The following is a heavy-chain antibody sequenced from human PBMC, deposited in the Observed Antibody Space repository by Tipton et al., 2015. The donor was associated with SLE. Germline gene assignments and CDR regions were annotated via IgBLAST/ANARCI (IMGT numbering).Heavy chain of an antibody. J-gene: IGHJ4*02. D-gene: IGHD2-2*01. CDR3: ATGYCSRTSCYWDY. CDR2: IIPLFGSA. V-gene: IGHV1-69*01. CDR1: GGRFTSFA. Sequence: QLVQSGAEVKKPGSSVRVSCKTSGGRFTSFAFSWVRQAPGQGLEWMGGIIPLFGSATYAQKFQGRVTITADESTSTAYMELSSLRSEDTAVYYCATGYCSRTSCYWDYWGQGTLVTVSS.